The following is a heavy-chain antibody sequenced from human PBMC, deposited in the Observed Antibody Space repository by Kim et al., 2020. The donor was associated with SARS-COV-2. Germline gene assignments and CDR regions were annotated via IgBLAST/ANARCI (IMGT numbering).Heavy chain of an antibody. D-gene: IGHD1-1*01. CDR3: ARRPWNLSLMNWVDP. J-gene: IGHJ5*02. CDR1: GGEFTDYW. Sequence: GESLKISCKVSGGEFTDYWIGWVRRMPGKGLEWVGIIHPGDSETLYSESFQGRVIMSADTSINTVYLHWISLKASDTGMYYCARRPWNLSLMNWVDPWGQGTLVTVSA. V-gene: IGHV5-51*01. CDR2: IHPGDSET.